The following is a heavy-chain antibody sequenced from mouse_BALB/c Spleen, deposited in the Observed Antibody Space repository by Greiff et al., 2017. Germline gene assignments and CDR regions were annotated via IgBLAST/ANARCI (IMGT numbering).Heavy chain of an antibody. Sequence: EVKLQESGAELVKPGASVKLSCTASGFNIKDTYMHWVKQRPEQGLEWIGRIDPANGNTKYDPKFQGKATITADTSSNTAYLQLSSLTSEDTAVYYCARNPFYAMDYWGQGTSVTVSS. V-gene: IGHV14-3*02. CDR3: ARNPFYAMDY. J-gene: IGHJ4*01. CDR2: IDPANGNT. CDR1: GFNIKDTY.